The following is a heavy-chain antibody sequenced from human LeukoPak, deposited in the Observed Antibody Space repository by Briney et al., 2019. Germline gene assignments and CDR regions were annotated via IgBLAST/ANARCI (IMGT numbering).Heavy chain of an antibody. V-gene: IGHV4-59*01. CDR3: ARGRARYFDWLLSQYYFDY. J-gene: IGHJ4*02. D-gene: IGHD3-9*01. CDR1: GGSISSYY. Sequence: SETLSLTCTVSGGSISSYYWSWIRQPPGKGLEWIGYIYYSGSTNYNPSLKSRVTISVDTSKNQFSLKLSSVTAADTAVYYCARGRARYFDWLLSQYYFDYWDQGTLVTVSS. CDR2: IYYSGST.